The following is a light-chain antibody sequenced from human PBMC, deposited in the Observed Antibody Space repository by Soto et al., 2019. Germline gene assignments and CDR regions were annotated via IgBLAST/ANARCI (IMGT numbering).Light chain of an antibody. CDR1: QSVSKY. CDR3: KQYGGSPPT. V-gene: IGKV3-20*01. J-gene: IGKJ1*01. CDR2: GAS. Sequence: EIVLTQSPGTLALSPGEGATLSCRASQSVSKYLAWYQQKPGQAPRLLIYGASSRATGIPDSFSGSGSGTDFTITISRLEPEDFAVYHCKQYGGSPPTLVRWT.